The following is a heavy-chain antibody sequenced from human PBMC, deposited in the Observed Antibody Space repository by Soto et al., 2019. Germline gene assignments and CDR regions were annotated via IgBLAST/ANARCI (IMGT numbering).Heavy chain of an antibody. CDR3: ARGTIPRSLSPNSSGARLDY. V-gene: IGHV6-1*01. J-gene: IGHJ4*02. CDR1: GDSVSSNSTA. D-gene: IGHD6-19*01. CDR2: TYYRSKWYN. Sequence: SQTLSLTCAISGDSVSSNSTAWNWIRQSPSRGLEWLGRTYYRSKWYNDYAVSVKSRITINPDTSKNQFSLHLNSVTPEDTAVYYCARGTIPRSLSPNSSGARLDYWGQGTQVTVSS.